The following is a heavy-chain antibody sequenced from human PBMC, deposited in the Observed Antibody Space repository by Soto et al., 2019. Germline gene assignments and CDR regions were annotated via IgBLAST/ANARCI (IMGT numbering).Heavy chain of an antibody. J-gene: IGHJ5*02. Sequence: QVQLQQWGAGLLKPSETLSLTCDISGEYFSANYWSWIRQTPGKGQAWLGEINHAGTTDDNPSVEDRIIISADASKNQFSLKLTSVTAMDTAVNYCATGGLFSSWGQGTLVTVSS. CDR1: GEYFSANY. V-gene: IGHV4-34*01. CDR2: INHAGTT. CDR3: ATGGLFSS. D-gene: IGHD3-3*01.